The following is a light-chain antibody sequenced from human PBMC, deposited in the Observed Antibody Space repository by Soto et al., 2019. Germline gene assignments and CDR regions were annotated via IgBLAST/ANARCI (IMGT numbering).Light chain of an antibody. CDR2: LAS. CDR3: KQALQNPLT. J-gene: IGKJ4*01. V-gene: IGKV2-28*01. Sequence: DIVLTQSPLSLSVTPGEPASISCRSSQSLLHSNGNNYLEWYLQKPGQSPQVLIYLASNRASGGPDRFSGSGSGTDFTLKISRVEAEDVGVYYCKQALQNPLTFGGGTKVEIK. CDR1: QSLLHSNGNNY.